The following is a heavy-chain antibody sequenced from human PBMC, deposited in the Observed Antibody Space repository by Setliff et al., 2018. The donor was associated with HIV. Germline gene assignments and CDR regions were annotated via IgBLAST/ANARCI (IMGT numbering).Heavy chain of an antibody. Sequence: PSETLSLTCNVSGGSISSGGYSWSWIRQPPGKGLEWIGYIYHSGSTYYNPSLKSRVTISVDTSKNQFSLRLKSVTAADAAIYYCARGAGAFGAKLDSWGQGSLVTVSS. D-gene: IGHD3-10*01. CDR3: ARGAGAFGAKLDS. CDR1: GGSISSGGYS. J-gene: IGHJ4*02. V-gene: IGHV4-30-2*01. CDR2: IYHSGST.